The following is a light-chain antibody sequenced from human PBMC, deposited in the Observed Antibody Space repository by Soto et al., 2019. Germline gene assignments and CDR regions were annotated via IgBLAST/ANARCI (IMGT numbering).Light chain of an antibody. CDR2: TNS. CDR3: AAWDDSLNAVV. J-gene: IGLJ2*01. V-gene: IGLV1-44*01. Sequence: QAVVTQPPSASGAPGQRVIISCSGSSSNIGSNTVNWYQQLPGTAPKLLIYTNSQRPSGVPDRFSGSKSGTSASLAISGLQSEDEADYHCAAWDDSLNAVVFGGGTQLTVL. CDR1: SSNIGSNT.